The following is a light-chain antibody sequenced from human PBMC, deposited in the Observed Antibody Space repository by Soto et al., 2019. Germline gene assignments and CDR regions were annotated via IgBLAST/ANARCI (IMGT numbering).Light chain of an antibody. V-gene: IGKV3-15*01. Sequence: EIVMTQSPATLSVSPGERATLSCRASQSVSSNLAWYQQKPCQAPRLLIYGASTRATGIPARFSGSGSGTEFTLTISSLQSQDFAVYYCQQYKNWPTITFGQGTRLEIK. J-gene: IGKJ5*01. CDR2: GAS. CDR3: QQYKNWPTIT. CDR1: QSVSSN.